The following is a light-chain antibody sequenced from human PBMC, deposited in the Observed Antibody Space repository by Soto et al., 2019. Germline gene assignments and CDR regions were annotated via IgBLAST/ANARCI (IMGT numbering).Light chain of an antibody. V-gene: IGLV1-40*01. CDR1: NSNIGAGYD. CDR2: RNN. J-gene: IGLJ2*01. CDR3: QSYDSNLSAHVV. Sequence: QSVLTQPPSVSGAPGQRVTISCTGSNSNIGAGYDVHWYQQLPGTAPKLLIYRNNNRPSGVPDRFSASKSGTSASLAITGLQAEDEADYYCQSYDSNLSAHVVFGGGTKLTVL.